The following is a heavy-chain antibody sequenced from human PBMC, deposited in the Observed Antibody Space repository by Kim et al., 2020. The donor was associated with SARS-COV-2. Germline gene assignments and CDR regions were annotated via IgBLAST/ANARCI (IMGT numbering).Heavy chain of an antibody. J-gene: IGHJ4*02. D-gene: IGHD3-10*01. CDR1: GFTFSSYA. Sequence: GGSLRLSCAASGFTFSSYAMSWVRQAPGKGLEWVSAISGSGGSTYYADSVKGRFTISRDNSKNTLYLQMNSLRAEDTAVYYCAKPRRGDGYITNAPGSSFDYWGQGTLVTVSS. V-gene: IGHV3-23*01. CDR3: AKPRRGDGYITNAPGSSFDY. CDR2: ISGSGGST.